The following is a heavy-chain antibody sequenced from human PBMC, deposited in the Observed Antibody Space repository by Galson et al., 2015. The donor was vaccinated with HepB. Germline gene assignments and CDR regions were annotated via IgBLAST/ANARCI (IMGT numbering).Heavy chain of an antibody. CDR3: ARARGYYDILTGYSTWPYYFDY. J-gene: IGHJ4*02. CDR2: IYYTGLT. CDR1: GASISNYY. D-gene: IGHD3-9*01. V-gene: IGHV4-59*01. Sequence: ETLSLTCTVSGASISNYYWSWIRQPPGKGLEWIGYIYYTGLTNYNPSLKSRVTISQDPSKNQFSLILMSVTAADTAVYYCARARGYYDILTGYSTWPYYFDYWGQGTLVTVSS.